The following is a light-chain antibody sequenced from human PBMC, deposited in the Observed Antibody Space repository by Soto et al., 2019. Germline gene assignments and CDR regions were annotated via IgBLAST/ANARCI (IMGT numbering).Light chain of an antibody. J-gene: IGKJ1*01. V-gene: IGKV1-39*01. CDR3: QQFIDGWT. CDR2: AAS. Sequence: DIQMTQSPSSLSASVGDRVTLTCRASQSITSYLNWYQQKPGKAPKLLIYAASSLQSGVPSRFSGSGSGTDFTLTISGLQPDDFATYYCQQFIDGWTFGQGTKVDIK. CDR1: QSITSY.